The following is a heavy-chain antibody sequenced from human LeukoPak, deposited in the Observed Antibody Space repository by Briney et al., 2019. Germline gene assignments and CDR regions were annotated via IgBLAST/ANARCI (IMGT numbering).Heavy chain of an antibody. J-gene: IGHJ3*02. Sequence: ASVKVSCKASGYTFTGYYMHWVRQAPGQGLEWMGWVNPNSGGTNYAQKFQGRVTMTRDTSISTAYMELSRLRSDDTAVYYCASSSTGTYAFDIWGQGTMVTVSS. CDR3: ASSSTGTYAFDI. D-gene: IGHD1-1*01. CDR1: GYTFTGYY. V-gene: IGHV1-2*02. CDR2: VNPNSGGT.